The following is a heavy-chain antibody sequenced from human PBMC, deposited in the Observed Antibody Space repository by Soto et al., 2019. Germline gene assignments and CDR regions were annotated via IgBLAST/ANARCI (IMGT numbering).Heavy chain of an antibody. J-gene: IGHJ4*02. D-gene: IGHD3-16*01. V-gene: IGHV1-8*01. Sequence: ASVKVACKASGYTFTSYDINWVRQATGQGLEWMGWMNPNSGNTGYAQKLQGRVTMTRNTSINTAYLQLLNLKASDTAIYYCTKGATSPFDSWGQGTRVTVSS. CDR1: GYTFTSYD. CDR3: TKGATSPFDS. CDR2: MNPNSGNT.